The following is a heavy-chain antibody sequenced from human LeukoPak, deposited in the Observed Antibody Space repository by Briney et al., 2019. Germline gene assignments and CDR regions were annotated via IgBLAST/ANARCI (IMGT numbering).Heavy chain of an antibody. Sequence: SETLSLTCAVYGGSFSGYYWSWIRQPPGKGLGWIGEINHSGSTNYNPSLKSRVTISVDTSKNQFSLKLSSVTAADTAVYYCASSCSGGSCYGTWGQGTLVTVSS. CDR3: ASSCSGGSCYGT. V-gene: IGHV4-34*01. D-gene: IGHD2-15*01. CDR1: GGSFSGYY. J-gene: IGHJ5*02. CDR2: INHSGST.